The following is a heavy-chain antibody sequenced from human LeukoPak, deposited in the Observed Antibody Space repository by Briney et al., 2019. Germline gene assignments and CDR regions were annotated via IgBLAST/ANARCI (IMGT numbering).Heavy chain of an antibody. CDR2: ISGSGSST. D-gene: IGHD3-10*01. J-gene: IGHJ6*02. CDR1: GFTFSSCA. Sequence: TGGSLRLSCAASGFTFSSCAMSWVRQAPGKGLEWVSLISGSGSSTYYADSAKGRFTISRDNAKNSLYLQMNSLRAEDTAVYYCARSKVTMVRGVISGMDVWGQGTTVTVSS. CDR3: ARSKVTMVRGVISGMDV. V-gene: IGHV3-23*01.